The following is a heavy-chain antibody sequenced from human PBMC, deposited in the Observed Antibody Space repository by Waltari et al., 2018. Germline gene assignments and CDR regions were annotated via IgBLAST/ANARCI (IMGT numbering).Heavy chain of an antibody. Sequence: QVQLQESGPGLVKPSQTLSLTRSVSGGSISGGSSFWTWVRQPAGKGLEWMGHIYSTGSTNYNPSRKSRITISVDTSKNQFSLKLSSVTAADTAIYYCAKDRGGFAGYDLNYWGPGTLITVSS. J-gene: IGHJ4*02. CDR2: IYSTGST. CDR1: GGSISGGSSF. CDR3: AKDRGGFAGYDLNY. V-gene: IGHV4-61*09. D-gene: IGHD5-12*01.